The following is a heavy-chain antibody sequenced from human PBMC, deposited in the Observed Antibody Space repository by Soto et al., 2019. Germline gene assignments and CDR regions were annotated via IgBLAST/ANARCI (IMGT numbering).Heavy chain of an antibody. CDR2: ISPYNGKT. D-gene: IGHD2-15*01. Sequence: QAQLAQSGAEVKKPGASVNISCKASGYTFTNYGFIWVRQAPGQGREWVGWISPYNGKTEYAQKFQGRVTMTRDKPTSTAYMELRSRRSDATAVYYCARDRYGGNCCDAFDIWGQGTMVTVSS. V-gene: IGHV1-18*01. CDR1: GYTFTNYG. CDR3: ARDRYGGNCCDAFDI. J-gene: IGHJ3*02.